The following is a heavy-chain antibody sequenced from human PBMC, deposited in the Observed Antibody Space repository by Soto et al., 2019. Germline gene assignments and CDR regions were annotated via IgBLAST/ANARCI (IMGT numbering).Heavy chain of an antibody. CDR3: AKDEEWIAAAVPYYGMDV. CDR2: ISYDGSNK. CDR1: GFTFSSYG. Sequence: GGSLRLSCAASGFTFSSYGMHWVRQAPGKGLEWVAVISYDGSNKYYADSVKGRFTISRDNSKNTLYLQMNSLRAEDTAVYYCAKDEEWIAAAVPYYGMDVWGQGTTVTVSS. J-gene: IGHJ6*02. V-gene: IGHV3-30*18. D-gene: IGHD6-13*01.